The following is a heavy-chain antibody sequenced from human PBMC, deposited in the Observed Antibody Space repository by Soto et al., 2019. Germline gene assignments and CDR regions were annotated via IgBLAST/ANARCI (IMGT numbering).Heavy chain of an antibody. CDR3: AKSALWFGEFPFNLFDP. J-gene: IGHJ5*02. D-gene: IGHD3-10*01. CDR1: GFTFSTFA. Sequence: EVQLLESGGGLVQPGGSLRLSCAASGFTFSTFAMSWVRQAPGKGLEWVSGIGGNGGTTFYTDSVKGRFTISRDDSKNTLYLHIDSLRAEDTAVYYCAKSALWFGEFPFNLFDPWGQGTLVTVSS. CDR2: IGGNGGTT. V-gene: IGHV3-23*01.